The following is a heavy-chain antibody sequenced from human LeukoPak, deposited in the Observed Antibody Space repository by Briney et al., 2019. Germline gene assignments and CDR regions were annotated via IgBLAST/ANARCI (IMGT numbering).Heavy chain of an antibody. J-gene: IGHJ4*02. CDR2: ISAYNGNT. D-gene: IGHD2-8*01. CDR1: GYTFTSYG. V-gene: IGHV1-18*01. CDR3: ARDDCTNGACYTSLDY. Sequence: ASVKVSCKASGYTFTSYGISWVRQAPGQGLEWMGWISAYNGNTNYAQKLQGRVTMTTDTSTSTAYMELRSLRSDDTAVYYCARDDCTNGACYTSLDYWGQGTLVTVSS.